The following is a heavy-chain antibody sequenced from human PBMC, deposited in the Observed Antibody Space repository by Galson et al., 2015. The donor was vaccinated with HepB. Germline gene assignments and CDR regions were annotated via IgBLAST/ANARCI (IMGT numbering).Heavy chain of an antibody. J-gene: IGHJ5*02. CDR2: ISNNEDTT. V-gene: IGHV3-64*04. CDR3: AREPPANSP. CDR1: GFKFGSFA. D-gene: IGHD2/OR15-2a*01. Sequence: SLRLSCAASGFKFGSFAMHWVRQTPGKGLKFVSAISNNEDTTYYADSVKGRFTISGDNSKNTVYLQMNSLRAEDTAVYYCAREPPANSPWGQGTLVTVSS.